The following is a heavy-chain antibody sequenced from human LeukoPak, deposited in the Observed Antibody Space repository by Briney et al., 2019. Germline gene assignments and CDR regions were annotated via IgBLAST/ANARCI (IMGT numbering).Heavy chain of an antibody. V-gene: IGHV1-69*04. J-gene: IGHJ3*02. D-gene: IGHD3-22*01. CDR2: IIPILGIA. CDR3: ASYPLNYYDSSGYLGADDAFDI. Sequence: SVKVSCKASGGTFSSYAISWVRQAPGQGLEWMGRIIPILGIANYAQKFQGRVTITADKSTSTAYMELSSLRSEDTAVYYCASYPLNYYDSSGYLGADDAFDIWGQGTMVTVSS. CDR1: GGTFSSYA.